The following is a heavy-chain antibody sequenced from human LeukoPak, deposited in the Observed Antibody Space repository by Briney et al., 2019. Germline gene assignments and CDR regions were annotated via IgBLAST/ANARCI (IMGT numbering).Heavy chain of an antibody. CDR3: ASLHIAAPYYMDV. Sequence: SETLSLTCTVSGGSISSYYWSWIRQPPGKGLEWIGYIYTSGSTNYNPSLKSRVTISVDTSKNQFSLKLSSVTAADTAVYCCASLHIAAPYYMDVWGKGTTVTVSS. V-gene: IGHV4-4*09. CDR2: IYTSGST. J-gene: IGHJ6*03. CDR1: GGSISSYY. D-gene: IGHD6-6*01.